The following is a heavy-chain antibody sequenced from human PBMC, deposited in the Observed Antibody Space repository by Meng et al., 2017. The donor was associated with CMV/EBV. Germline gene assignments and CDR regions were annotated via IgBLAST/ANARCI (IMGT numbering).Heavy chain of an antibody. V-gene: IGHV3-74*01. CDR2: INSDGSST. D-gene: IGHD3-3*01. J-gene: IGHJ6*02. CDR1: GFTFSSYW. Sequence: GGSLRLSCAASGFTFSSYWMHWVRQAPGKGLVWVSRINSDGSSTRYADSVKGRFTISRDNAKNTLYLQMNSLRAEDTAVYYCARDSSISDFWSGYYVGGYYYYGMDVWGQGTTVTVSS. CDR3: ARDSSISDFWSGYYVGGYYYYGMDV.